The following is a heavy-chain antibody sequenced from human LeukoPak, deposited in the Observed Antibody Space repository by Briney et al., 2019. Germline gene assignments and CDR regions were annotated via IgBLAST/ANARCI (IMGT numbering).Heavy chain of an antibody. CDR3: ARGGTSGWRTPNDDY. CDR1: GYTFTSYY. V-gene: IGHV1-2*02. CDR2: INPNSGGT. Sequence: ASVKVSCKASGYTFTSYYMHWVRQAPGQGLEWMGWINPNSGGTNYAQKLRGRVTMTTDTSTSTAYMELRSLRSDDTAVYYCARGGTSGWRTPNDDYWGQGTLVTVSS. J-gene: IGHJ4*02. D-gene: IGHD6-19*01.